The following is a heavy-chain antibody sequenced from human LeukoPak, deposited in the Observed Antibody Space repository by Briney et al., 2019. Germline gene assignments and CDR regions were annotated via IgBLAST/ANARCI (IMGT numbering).Heavy chain of an antibody. CDR3: ARGLYYDFWSGYPPLDV. D-gene: IGHD3-3*01. Sequence: PSETLSLTCTVSGGSISSGSYCWSWMRQPAGKGLEWIGRIYTSGSTTYNPSLKSRVTVSVDTSKNQFSLELSSVTAADTAVYYCARGLYYDFWSGYPPLDVWGKGTTVTVSS. V-gene: IGHV4-61*02. CDR1: GGSISSGSYC. J-gene: IGHJ6*04. CDR2: IYTSGST.